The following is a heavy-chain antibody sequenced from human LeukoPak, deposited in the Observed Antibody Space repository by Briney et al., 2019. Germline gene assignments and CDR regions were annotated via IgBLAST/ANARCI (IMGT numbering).Heavy chain of an antibody. Sequence: SETLSLTCDVSGASITSSGWWSWVRQPPGKGLEWIGEIDLRGNITPHSSLRSRVTISQDKSKNQLSLKLSSVTAADTAVYFCARNGAFCLENWGQGTLVTVSS. CDR3: ARNGAFCLEN. D-gene: IGHD1-1*01. J-gene: IGHJ4*02. V-gene: IGHV4/OR15-8*01. CDR2: IDLRGNI. CDR1: GASITSSGW.